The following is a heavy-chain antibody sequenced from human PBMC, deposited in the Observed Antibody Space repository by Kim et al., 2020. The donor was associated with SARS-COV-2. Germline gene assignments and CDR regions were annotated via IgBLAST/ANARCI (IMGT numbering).Heavy chain of an antibody. CDR2: ISYDGSNK. Sequence: GGSLRLSCAASGFTFSSYAMHWVRQAPGKGLEWVAVISYDGSNKYFADSVKGRFTISRDNSKNTLYLQMNSLRAEDMAVYYCARDGVLFGLEGLNHGMDTSG. V-gene: IGHV3-30*04. J-gene: IGHJ6*01. D-gene: IGHD3-10*01. CDR1: GFTFSSYA. CDR3: ARDGVLFGLEGLNHGMDT.